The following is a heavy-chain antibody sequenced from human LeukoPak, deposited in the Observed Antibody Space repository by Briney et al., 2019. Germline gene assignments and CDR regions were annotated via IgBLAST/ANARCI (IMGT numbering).Heavy chain of an antibody. V-gene: IGHV3-30-3*01. CDR3: ARDGIVGSPLFKFDY. Sequence: SGGSLRLSCAASGFTFNNYAIHWVRQAPGEGLEWVAIISFDGGNKYYADSVKGRFTISRGNSKNTLYLQMKSLRAEDTAVYYCARDGIVGSPLFKFDYWGQGTLVTVSS. J-gene: IGHJ4*02. D-gene: IGHD1-26*01. CDR1: GFTFNNYA. CDR2: ISFDGGNK.